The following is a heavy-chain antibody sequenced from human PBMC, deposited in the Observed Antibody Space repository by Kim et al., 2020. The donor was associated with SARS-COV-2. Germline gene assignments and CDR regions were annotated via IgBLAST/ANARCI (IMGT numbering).Heavy chain of an antibody. D-gene: IGHD3-10*01. CDR3: ARQAPRLLWFWDLVDFDY. V-gene: IGHV4-39*01. CDR1: GASIKNSDSY. J-gene: IGHJ4*02. Sequence: SETLSLTCSVSGASIKNSDSYWGWIRQSPGKGLEWIGSFSYSGTTYYNPSLKSRVTISVDTSNNHLSLTMRSATAADTALYYFARQAPRLLWFWDLVDFDYGGQGTLVGVS. CDR2: FSYSGTT.